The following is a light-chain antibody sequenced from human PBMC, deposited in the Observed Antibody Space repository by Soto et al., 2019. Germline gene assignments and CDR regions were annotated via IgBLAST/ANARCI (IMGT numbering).Light chain of an antibody. CDR3: QQYGTSPIT. CDR2: DAS. CDR1: QRVSARY. J-gene: IGKJ5*01. V-gene: IGKV3-20*01. Sequence: EIVLTQSPGTLSLSPGERATLSCTASQRVSARYLAWYQQKPGQAPRLLIYDASSRATGIPDRFSGSGSGTDFTLTINRLEPEDFAVYYCQQYGTSPITFGQGTRLEIK.